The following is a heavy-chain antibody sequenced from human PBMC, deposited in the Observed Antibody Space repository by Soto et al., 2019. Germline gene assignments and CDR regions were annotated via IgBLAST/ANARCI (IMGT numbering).Heavy chain of an antibody. V-gene: IGHV4-31*03. CDR3: ARWASNAGYYYFDY. J-gene: IGHJ4*02. D-gene: IGHD4-4*01. Sequence: PSETLSLTCTVAVGSISSGGYYWSWIRRHPGKGLEWIGYIHYSGSTYYNPSLKSRVTISIDTSENQFSLKLSSVTAADTAVYYCARWASNAGYYYFDYWGQGTLVTVSS. CDR1: VGSISSGGYY. CDR2: IHYSGST.